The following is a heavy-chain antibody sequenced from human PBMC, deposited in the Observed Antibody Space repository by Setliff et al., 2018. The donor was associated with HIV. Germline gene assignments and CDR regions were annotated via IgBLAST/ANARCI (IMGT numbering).Heavy chain of an antibody. CDR3: AGYALRYFDWLGSWFDP. CDR2: ISAYNGNT. CDR1: GYTFTSYG. J-gene: IGHJ5*02. Sequence: GASVKVSCKASGYTFTSYGISWVRQAPGQGLERMGWISAYNGNTNYAQKLQGRVTMTTVTSTSTAYMELRSLRSDDTAVYYCAGYALRYFDWLGSWFDPWGQGTLVTVSS. D-gene: IGHD3-9*01. V-gene: IGHV1-18*01.